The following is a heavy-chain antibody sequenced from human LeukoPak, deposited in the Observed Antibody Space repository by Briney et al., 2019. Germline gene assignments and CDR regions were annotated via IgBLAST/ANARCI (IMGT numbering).Heavy chain of an antibody. CDR1: GFTFSSYA. V-gene: IGHV3-23*01. CDR3: AKVGYGDLDH. J-gene: IGHJ4*02. CDR2: ISGSGGST. Sequence: EGSLRLSCAASGFTFSSYAMSWVRQAPGKGLEWVSAISGSGGSTYYADSVKGRFTISRDNPENTVYLQMSSLRVDDTATYFCAKVGYGDLDHWGQGVLVPVSS. D-gene: IGHD4-17*01.